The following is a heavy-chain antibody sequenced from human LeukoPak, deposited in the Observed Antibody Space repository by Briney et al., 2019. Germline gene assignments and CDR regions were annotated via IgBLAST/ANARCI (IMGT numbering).Heavy chain of an antibody. V-gene: IGHV4-59*01. D-gene: IGHD6-13*01. CDR3: ARALYSSSWPFIDY. CDR2: IYYSGST. Sequence: PSETLSLTCTVSGGSISSYYWSWIRQPPGKGLEWIGYIYYSGSTNYNPSLKSRVTISVDTSKNQFSLELSSVTAADTAVYYCARALYSSSWPFIDYWGQGTLVTVSS. CDR1: GGSISSYY. J-gene: IGHJ4*02.